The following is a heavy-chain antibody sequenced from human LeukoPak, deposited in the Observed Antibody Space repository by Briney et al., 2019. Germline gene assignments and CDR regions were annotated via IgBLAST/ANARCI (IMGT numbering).Heavy chain of an antibody. CDR2: IGGSGNPT. CDR3: ARLRGSRWDLLYLDY. J-gene: IGHJ4*02. V-gene: IGHV3-23*01. Sequence: GGSLRLSCVASGFGFMDYAIVWVRQAPGKGLEWVSGIGGSGNPTYYADSVKGRFTISRDNSRNTLYLQVNSLTVEDTAIYYCARLRGSRWDLLYLDYWGQGTLVTVSS. CDR1: GFGFMDYA. D-gene: IGHD6-13*01.